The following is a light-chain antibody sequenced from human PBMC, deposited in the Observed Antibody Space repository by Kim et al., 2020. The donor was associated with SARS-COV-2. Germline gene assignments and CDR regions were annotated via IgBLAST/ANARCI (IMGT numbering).Light chain of an antibody. V-gene: IGKV3-15*01. CDR1: QSVSSN. Sequence: EIVMTQSPATLSVSPGERATLSCRASQSVSSNLAWYQQKPGQAPRLLIYGASTRATGIPARFSGSGAGTEFTLTISSLQSEDGAVYYCQQYNNWPYTFGQGTKLEI. J-gene: IGKJ2*01. CDR3: QQYNNWPYT. CDR2: GAS.